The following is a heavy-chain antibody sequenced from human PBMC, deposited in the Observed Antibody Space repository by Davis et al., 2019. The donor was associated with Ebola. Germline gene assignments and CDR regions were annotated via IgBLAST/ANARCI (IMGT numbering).Heavy chain of an antibody. CDR2: IYHGGNT. Sequence: SETLSLTCAVSGDSISSRNWWSWVRQLPGKVLEWTGEIYHGGNTNYNPSLKSRAIISVDKSKNQFSLKLSSVTAADTAVYYCARDYYDSNGYLYYFDSWGQGTLVTVSS. D-gene: IGHD3-22*01. V-gene: IGHV4-4*02. J-gene: IGHJ4*02. CDR3: ARDYYDSNGYLYYFDS. CDR1: GDSISSRNW.